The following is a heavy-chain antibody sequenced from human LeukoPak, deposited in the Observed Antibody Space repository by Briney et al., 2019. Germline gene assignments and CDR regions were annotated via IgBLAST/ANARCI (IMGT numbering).Heavy chain of an antibody. CDR3: AKEGCSGGSCYGYYYYMDV. CDR1: GFTFSSYG. D-gene: IGHD2-15*01. Sequence: GGSLRLSCAASGFTFSSYGMSWVRQAPGKGLEWVSAISGSGGSTYSADSVKGRFTISRDKSKNTLYLQMNSLRVEDTAVYYCAKEGCSGGSCYGYYYYMDVWGKGTTVTTSS. J-gene: IGHJ6*03. V-gene: IGHV3-23*01. CDR2: ISGSGGST.